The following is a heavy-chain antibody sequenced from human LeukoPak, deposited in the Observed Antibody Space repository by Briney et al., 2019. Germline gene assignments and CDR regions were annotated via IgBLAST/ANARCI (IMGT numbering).Heavy chain of an antibody. J-gene: IGHJ4*02. CDR1: GFTFSSNA. Sequence: PGGSLRLSCAASGFTFSSNAMSWVRQAPGKGLEWVSVIVGNGGRTYYADSVNGRFTISRDNSKNTLSLQMNSLRAEDTAVYYCAKDAVAPGSSGDYFDYWSQGTLVTVSS. CDR2: IVGNGGRT. CDR3: AKDAVAPGSSGDYFDY. V-gene: IGHV3-23*01. D-gene: IGHD3-10*01.